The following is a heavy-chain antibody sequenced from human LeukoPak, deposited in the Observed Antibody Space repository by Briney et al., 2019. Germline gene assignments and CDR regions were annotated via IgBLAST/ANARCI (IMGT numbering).Heavy chain of an antibody. D-gene: IGHD2-15*01. CDR3: ARPVGYCSGGSCYGV. CDR2: IIPIFGTA. V-gene: IGHV1-69*13. J-gene: IGHJ4*02. CDR1: GGTFSSYA. Sequence: SVKVSCKASGGTFSSYAISWVRQAPGQGLEWMGGIIPIFGTATYAQKFQGRVTTTADESTSTAYMELSSLRSEDTAVYYCARPVGYCSGGSCYGVWGQGTLVTVSS.